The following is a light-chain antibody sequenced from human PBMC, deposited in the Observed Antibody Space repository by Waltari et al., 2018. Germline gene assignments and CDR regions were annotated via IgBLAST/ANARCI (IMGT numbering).Light chain of an antibody. J-gene: IGKJ3*01. V-gene: IGKV1-39*01. Sequence: DIQMTHSPSSLSAAVGDRVTITCRASQNIVSYLHWYQQTPGKVPKLLIYSIYSLQRGVPSRFSGNGSGTEFTLTINNLQPEDFTTYYCQQTFTAPLTFGPGTRVDV. CDR1: QNIVSY. CDR2: SIY. CDR3: QQTFTAPLT.